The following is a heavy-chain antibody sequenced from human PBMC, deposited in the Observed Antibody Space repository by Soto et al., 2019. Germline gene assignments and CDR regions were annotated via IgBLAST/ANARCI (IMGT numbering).Heavy chain of an antibody. V-gene: IGHV1-69*01. CDR1: GGTFNNYA. J-gene: IGHJ4*02. D-gene: IGHD2-2*01. Sequence: QVQLVQSGAEVKRPGSSVKVSCKASGGTFNNYAVNWVRQAPGQGLEWMGDISPMFGKANYAQKFQGRVKLTADDSTATAYLELSSLRSEDTALYYCAREVEVHTPVFGFWGQGSLVTVSS. CDR2: ISPMFGKA. CDR3: AREVEVHTPVFGF.